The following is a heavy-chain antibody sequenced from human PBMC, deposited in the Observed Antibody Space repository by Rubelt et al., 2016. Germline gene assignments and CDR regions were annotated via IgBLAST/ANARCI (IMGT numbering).Heavy chain of an antibody. D-gene: IGHD2-2*01. CDR1: GGSMTSTRYY. CDR2: IYYSGNT. Sequence: QLQLQESGPGLVKSSETLSLTCTVSGGSMTSTRYYWAWIRQPPGERLEWIGSIYYSGNTYYNPSLKSRLTISVDTSKSHFSLKRGSVTAADTAVYYCARLQLGGAFDSWGQGTMVTVSS. J-gene: IGHJ3*02. CDR3: ARLQLGGAFDS. V-gene: IGHV4-39*02.